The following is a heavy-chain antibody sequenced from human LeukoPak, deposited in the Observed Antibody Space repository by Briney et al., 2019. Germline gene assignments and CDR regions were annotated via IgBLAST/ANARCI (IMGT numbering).Heavy chain of an antibody. CDR1: GFTFSSYS. CDR2: ISYDGSNK. Sequence: PGGSLRLSCAASGFTFSSYSMNWVRQAPGKGLEWVAVISYDGSNKYYADSVKGRFTISRDNSKNTLYLQMNSLRAEDTAVYYCAKILVTTVSDFDYWGQGTLVTVSS. CDR3: AKILVTTVSDFDY. J-gene: IGHJ4*02. V-gene: IGHV3-30*18. D-gene: IGHD4-17*01.